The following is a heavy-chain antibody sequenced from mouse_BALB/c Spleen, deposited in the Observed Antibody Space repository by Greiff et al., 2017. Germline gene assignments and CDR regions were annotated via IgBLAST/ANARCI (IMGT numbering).Heavy chain of an antibody. CDR3: ARHEVSGSSWYFDV. V-gene: IGHV1-62-2*01. CDR2: FYPGSGSI. CDR1: GYTFTEFI. J-gene: IGHJ1*01. Sequence: VQGVESGAELVKPGASVKLSCKASGYTFTEFIIHWVKQRSGQGLEWIGWFYPGSGSIKYNEKFKDKATLTADKSSSTVYMELSRLTSEDSAVYFCARHEVSGSSWYFDVWGAGTTVTVSS. D-gene: IGHD1-1*01.